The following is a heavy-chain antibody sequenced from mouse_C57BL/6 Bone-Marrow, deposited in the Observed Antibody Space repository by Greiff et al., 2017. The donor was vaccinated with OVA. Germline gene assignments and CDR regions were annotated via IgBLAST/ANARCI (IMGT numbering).Heavy chain of an antibody. D-gene: IGHD1-1*01. CDR2: IDPENGDT. J-gene: IGHJ2*01. CDR1: GFNIKDDY. CDR3: TTFSPYDYGSRDY. V-gene: IGHV14-4*01. Sequence: EVKLMESGAELVRPGASVKLSCTASGFNIKDDYMHWVKQRPEQGLEWIGWIDPENGDTEYASKFQGKATITADTSSNTAYLQLSSLTSEDTAVYYCTTFSPYDYGSRDYWGQGTTLTVSS.